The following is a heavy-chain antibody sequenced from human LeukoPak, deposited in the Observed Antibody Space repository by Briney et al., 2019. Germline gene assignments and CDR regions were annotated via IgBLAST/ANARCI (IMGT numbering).Heavy chain of an antibody. CDR3: ARAGDILTGYYEGAFDI. CDR1: GGSLSGNY. Sequence: SETLSLTCAVSGGSLSGNYWSWIRQSPGKGLEWIGEINDSGNTNYNPSLESRVTISVDTSKNQFSLKLSSVTAADTAVYYCARAGDILTGYYEGAFDIWGQGTMVTVSS. CDR2: INDSGNT. D-gene: IGHD3-9*01. J-gene: IGHJ3*02. V-gene: IGHV4-34*01.